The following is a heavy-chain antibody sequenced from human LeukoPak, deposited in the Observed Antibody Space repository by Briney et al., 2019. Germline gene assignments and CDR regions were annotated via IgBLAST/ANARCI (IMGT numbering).Heavy chain of an antibody. J-gene: IGHJ5*02. CDR3: ARVGYYDFWSGYGNWFDP. D-gene: IGHD3-3*01. CDR1: GGSFSGYY. CDR2: INHSGST. Sequence: SETLSLTCAVYGGSFSGYYWSWIRQPPGKGLEWIGEINHSGSTNYNPSLKSRVTISVDRSKNQFSLKLSSVTAADTAVYYCARVGYYDFWSGYGNWFDPWGQGTLVTVSS. V-gene: IGHV4-34*01.